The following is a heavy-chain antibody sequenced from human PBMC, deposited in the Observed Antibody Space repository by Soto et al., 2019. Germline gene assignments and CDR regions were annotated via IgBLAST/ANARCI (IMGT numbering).Heavy chain of an antibody. J-gene: IGHJ4*02. CDR3: ARSLGSSSWYDY. V-gene: IGHV1-18*01. CDR2: ISAYNGNT. CDR1: GYTFSSYG. D-gene: IGHD6-13*01. Sequence: QVQLVQSGAEVKKPGASVKVSCKASGYTFSSYGISWVRQAPGQGLQWVGWISAYNGNTNYAQKLQGRVNMTRDTSTTTAYMELRSLRSDDTAVYYCARSLGSSSWYDYWGQGTLVTVSS.